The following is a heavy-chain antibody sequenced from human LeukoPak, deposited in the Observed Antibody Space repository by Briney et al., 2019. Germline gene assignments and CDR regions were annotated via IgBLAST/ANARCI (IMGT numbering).Heavy chain of an antibody. J-gene: IGHJ6*03. Sequence: SVRVSFTCSVGTFSIYAIRWVRQAPGQGLEGMGGIIPIFDTSTYAQNIQGIVTITAYNSTSTDYRELSSLRAEVSAGCCCARGPDTASPMYVWDKGTTLTVS. D-gene: IGHD5-18*01. CDR2: IIPIFDTS. CDR3: ARGPDTASPMYV. V-gene: IGHV1-69*06. CDR1: VGTFSIYA.